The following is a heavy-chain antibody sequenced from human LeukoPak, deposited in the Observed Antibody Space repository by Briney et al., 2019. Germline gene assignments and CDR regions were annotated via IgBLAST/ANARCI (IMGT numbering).Heavy chain of an antibody. V-gene: IGHV5-51*01. CDR2: IYPGDSDT. CDR3: ARLFTMVRGVIIGRDAFDI. Sequence: GESLKISCKGSGYSFTSYWIGWVRQMPGKGLEWMGIIYPGDSDTRYSPSFQGQVTISADKSISTAYLQWSSLKASDTAMYYCARLFTMVRGVIIGRDAFDIWDQGTMVTVSS. J-gene: IGHJ3*02. D-gene: IGHD3-10*01. CDR1: GYSFTSYW.